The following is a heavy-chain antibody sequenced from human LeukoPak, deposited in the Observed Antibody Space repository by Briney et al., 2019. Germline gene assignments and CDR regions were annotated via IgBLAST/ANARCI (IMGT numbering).Heavy chain of an antibody. CDR1: GGSISSYY. D-gene: IGHD2-15*01. CDR3: ARLYRSGGSCKNHYYYYYMDV. CDR2: IYYSGST. V-gene: IGHV4-59*01. Sequence: SETLSLTCTVSGGSISSYYWSWIRQPPGKGLEWIGYIYYSGSTNYNPSLKSRVTISVDTSKNQFSLKLSSVTAADTAVYYCARLYRSGGSCKNHYYYYYMDVWGKGTTVTVSS. J-gene: IGHJ6*03.